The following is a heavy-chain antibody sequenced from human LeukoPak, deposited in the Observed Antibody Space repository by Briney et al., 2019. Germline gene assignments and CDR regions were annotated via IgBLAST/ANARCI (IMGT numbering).Heavy chain of an antibody. D-gene: IGHD4-17*01. CDR3: VGRLNDYGDYVDY. J-gene: IGHJ4*02. CDR1: GFTFSSYD. Sequence: GGSLRLSCAASGFTFSSYDMHWVRQATGKGLEWVSAIGTAGDTYYPGSVKGRFTISRDNAKNSLYLQMNSLRAEDTAVYYCVGRLNDYGDYVDYWGQGTLVTVSS. V-gene: IGHV3-13*01. CDR2: IGTAGDT.